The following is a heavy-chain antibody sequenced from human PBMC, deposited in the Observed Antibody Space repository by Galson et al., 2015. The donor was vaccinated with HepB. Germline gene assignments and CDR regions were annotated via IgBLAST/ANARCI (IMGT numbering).Heavy chain of an antibody. CDR3: SRDAHVDSGVGGGMDV. CDR2: IWTDGSKQ. D-gene: IGHD4-17*01. V-gene: IGHV3-33*01. CDR1: GSTFSDYG. J-gene: IGHJ6*02. Sequence: SLRLSCAASGSTFSDYGMHWVRQAPGKGLEWVAVIWTDGSKQYYADSVRGRFTISRDNSKNTLYLQMNSLRAEDTAVYYCSRDAHVDSGVGGGMDVWGQGTTVTVSS.